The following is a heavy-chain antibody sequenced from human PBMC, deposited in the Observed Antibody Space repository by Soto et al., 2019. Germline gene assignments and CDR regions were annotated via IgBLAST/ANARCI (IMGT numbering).Heavy chain of an antibody. D-gene: IGHD6-13*01. J-gene: IGHJ4*02. V-gene: IGHV4-59*08. Sequence: QVQLQESGPGLVKPSETLSLTCTVSGGSISSYYWSWIGQPPGKGLEWIGYNYYSGSTNYNPSPKSRVTISLDTSKNPFSLKLSSVTAPDTAVYYCARGSTCYSSSWYRYRGQGTLVTVSS. CDR2: NYYSGST. CDR3: ARGSTCYSSSWYRY. CDR1: GGSISSYY.